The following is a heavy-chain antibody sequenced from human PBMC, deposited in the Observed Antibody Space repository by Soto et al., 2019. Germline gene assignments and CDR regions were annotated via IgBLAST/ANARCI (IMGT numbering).Heavy chain of an antibody. CDR2: IYSGGST. Sequence: EVQLVESGGGLVQPGGSLRLSCAASGFTVSSNYMSWVRQAPGKGLEWVSVIYSGGSTYYADSVKGGFTISRDNSKNTLYLQMNSLRAEDTAVYYCAREATLGIAVTTFAFDIWGQGTMVTVSS. D-gene: IGHD6-19*01. J-gene: IGHJ3*02. V-gene: IGHV3-66*01. CDR3: AREATLGIAVTTFAFDI. CDR1: GFTVSSNY.